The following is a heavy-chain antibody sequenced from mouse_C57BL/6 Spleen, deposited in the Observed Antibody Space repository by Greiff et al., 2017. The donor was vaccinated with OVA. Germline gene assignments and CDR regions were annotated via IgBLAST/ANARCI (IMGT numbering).Heavy chain of an antibody. CDR2: IYPGDGDT. CDR3: ARTGPWYFDV. V-gene: IGHV1-82*01. D-gene: IGHD4-1*01. J-gene: IGHJ1*03. CDR1: CYAFSSSW. Sequence: QVQLKPSGPELVKPGASVKISCKASCYAFSSSWLNWVKQRPGQGLEWIGRIYPGDGDTNYNGKFKGKATLTADKSSSTAYMQLSSLTSEDSAVYFCARTGPWYFDVWGTGTTVTVSS.